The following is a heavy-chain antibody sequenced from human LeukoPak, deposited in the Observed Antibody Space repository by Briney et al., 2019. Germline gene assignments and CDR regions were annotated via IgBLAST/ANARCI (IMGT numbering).Heavy chain of an antibody. Sequence: SETLSLTCAVYGGSFSGYYWSWIRQPPGKGLEWIGEINHSGSTNYNPSLKSRVTISVDTSKNQFSLKLSSVTAADTAVYYCARVSDRSNWFDPWGQGILVTVSS. CDR1: GGSFSGYY. J-gene: IGHJ5*02. CDR2: INHSGST. D-gene: IGHD3-22*01. V-gene: IGHV4-34*01. CDR3: ARVSDRSNWFDP.